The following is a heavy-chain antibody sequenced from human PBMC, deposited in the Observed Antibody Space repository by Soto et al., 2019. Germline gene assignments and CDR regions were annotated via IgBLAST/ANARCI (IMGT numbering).Heavy chain of an antibody. CDR1: GFTFSNSP. J-gene: IGHJ4*01. Sequence: EVQLLESGGGLVQPGGSLRLSCAASGFTFSNSPMNWVRQAPGKGLEWVSGIGGSGVTTYYADSVKGRFTISRDNSKNTLYLQMDSLRAEDTAVYRRAKQMSIGGSDCWGRGTLVTVAS. D-gene: IGHD3-16*01. CDR2: IGGSGVTT. V-gene: IGHV3-23*01. CDR3: AKQMSIGGSDC.